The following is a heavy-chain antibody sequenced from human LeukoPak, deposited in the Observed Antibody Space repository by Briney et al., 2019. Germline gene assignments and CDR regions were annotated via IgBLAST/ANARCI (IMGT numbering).Heavy chain of an antibody. CDR1: GGSISSYY. D-gene: IGHD3-22*01. V-gene: IGHV4-59*12. Sequence: PSETLSLTCTVSGGSISSYYWSWIRQPPGKGLEWIGYIYYSGSTNYNPSLKSRVTISVDTPKNQFSLKLSSVTAADTAVYYCARDGPYYYDSSGYYSHWGQGTLVTVSS. J-gene: IGHJ4*02. CDR3: ARDGPYYYDSSGYYSH. CDR2: IYYSGST.